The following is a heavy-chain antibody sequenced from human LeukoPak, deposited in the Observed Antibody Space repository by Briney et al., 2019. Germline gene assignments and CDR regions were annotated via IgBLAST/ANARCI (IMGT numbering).Heavy chain of an antibody. CDR3: AAPAVAATSSDY. CDR1: GFTFSSYA. V-gene: IGHV3-23*01. Sequence: GGSLRLSCAASGFTFSSYAMSWVRQAPGKGLEWVSAISGSGGSTYYADPVKGRFTISRDNSKNSLYLQMNSLRAEDTALYYCAAPAVAATSSDYWGQGTLVTVSS. CDR2: ISGSGGST. D-gene: IGHD6-19*01. J-gene: IGHJ4*02.